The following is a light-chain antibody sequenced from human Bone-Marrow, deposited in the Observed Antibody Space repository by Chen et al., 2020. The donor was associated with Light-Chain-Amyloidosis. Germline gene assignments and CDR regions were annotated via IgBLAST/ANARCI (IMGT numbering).Light chain of an antibody. V-gene: IGLV3-21*02. CDR3: QVWDRSSDRPV. CDR1: NIGSTS. Sequence: SYVLTQPSSVSVAPGQTATIACGGNNIGSTSVHWYQQTPGRAPLLVVYDDSDRPSGIPGRLSGSNSGNMATLTISRVEAGDEADYYCQVWDRSSDRPVFGGGTKLTVL. J-gene: IGLJ3*02. CDR2: DDS.